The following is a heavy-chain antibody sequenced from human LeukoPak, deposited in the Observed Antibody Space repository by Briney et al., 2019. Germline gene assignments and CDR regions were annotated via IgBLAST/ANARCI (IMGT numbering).Heavy chain of an antibody. CDR1: GYTFTSYG. Sequence: ASVKVSCKASGYTFTSYGISWVRQAPGQGLEWMGWIGAYNGNTNYAQKLQGRVTMTTDTSTSTAYMELRSLRSDDTAVYYCARDRDSSSWPPRDWFDPWGQGTLVTDSS. CDR2: IGAYNGNT. D-gene: IGHD6-13*01. V-gene: IGHV1-18*01. J-gene: IGHJ5*02. CDR3: ARDRDSSSWPPRDWFDP.